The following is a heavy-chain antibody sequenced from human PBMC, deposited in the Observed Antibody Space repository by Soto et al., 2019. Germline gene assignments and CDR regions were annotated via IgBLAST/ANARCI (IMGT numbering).Heavy chain of an antibody. Sequence: GGSLRLSCAASGFTFDDYAMHWVRQAPGKGLEWVSGISWNSGSIGYADSVKGRFTISRDNAKNSLYLQMNSLRAEDTALYYCAKDNRRYCSSTSCYTPFDYWGQGTLVTVSS. J-gene: IGHJ4*02. V-gene: IGHV3-9*01. CDR3: AKDNRRYCSSTSCYTPFDY. CDR2: ISWNSGSI. CDR1: GFTFDDYA. D-gene: IGHD2-2*02.